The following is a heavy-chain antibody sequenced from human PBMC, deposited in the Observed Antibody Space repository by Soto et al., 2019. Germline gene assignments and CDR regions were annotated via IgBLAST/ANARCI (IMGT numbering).Heavy chain of an antibody. Sequence: QVQLVESGGGVVQPGRSLRLSCEGSGFIFNKYGMHWVRQAPGKGLEWVAIIWYDGSNDFYADSVKGRFTISKDNSKNKVYLEMDSPRVEDTAIYYCARAGVENWLDPWGQGTLVTVSS. CDR2: IWYDGSND. CDR1: GFIFNKYG. D-gene: IGHD3-10*01. J-gene: IGHJ5*02. CDR3: ARAGVENWLDP. V-gene: IGHV3-33*01.